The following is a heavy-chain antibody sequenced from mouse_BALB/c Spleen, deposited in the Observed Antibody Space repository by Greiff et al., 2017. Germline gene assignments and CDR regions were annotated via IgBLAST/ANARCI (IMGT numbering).Heavy chain of an antibody. CDR3: ARHHYDYAWFAY. V-gene: IGHV1-67*01. J-gene: IGHJ3*01. D-gene: IGHD2-4*01. CDR1: GYTFTDYA. CDR2: ISTYSGNT. Sequence: VQLQESGPELVRPGVSVKISCKGSGYTFTDYAMHWVKQSHAKSLEWIGVISTYSGNTNYNQKFKGKATMTVDKSSSTAYMELARLTSEDSAIYYCARHHYDYAWFAYWGQGTLVTVSA.